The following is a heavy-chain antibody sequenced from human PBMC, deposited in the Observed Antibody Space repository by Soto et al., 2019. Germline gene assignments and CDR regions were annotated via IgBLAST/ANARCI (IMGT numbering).Heavy chain of an antibody. D-gene: IGHD6-6*01. J-gene: IGHJ6*03. CDR2: IKQDGSEK. Sequence: GGSLRLSCAASGFTFSSYWMSWVRQAPGKGLEWVANIKQDGSEKYYVDSVKGRFTISRDNAKNSLYLQMNSLRAEDTAVYYCASGGIAAQYYMDVWGKGTTVTVSS. CDR3: ASGGIAAQYYMDV. V-gene: IGHV3-7*01. CDR1: GFTFSSYW.